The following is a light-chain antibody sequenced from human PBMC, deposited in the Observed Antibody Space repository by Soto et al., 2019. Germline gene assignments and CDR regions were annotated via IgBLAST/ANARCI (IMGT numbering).Light chain of an antibody. J-gene: IGKJ1*01. CDR3: QQYKSWRT. CDR1: QSIDSK. V-gene: IGKV3-15*01. Sequence: IVMTQSPATLSVSPRERATLSCRAGQSIDSKLAWYQQRPGQAPRLLIYAASPRATGIPARFSGSGSGTEFTLTISGLQSEDFGVYYCQQYKSWRTFGQGTNVEIK. CDR2: AAS.